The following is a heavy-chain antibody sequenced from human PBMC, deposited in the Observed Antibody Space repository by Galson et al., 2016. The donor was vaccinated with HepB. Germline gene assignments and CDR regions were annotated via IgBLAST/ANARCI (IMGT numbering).Heavy chain of an antibody. Sequence: SLRLSCAASGFTFSSYSMNWVRQAPGKGLERVSYIGDTGSRIYYADSAKGRFTISRDNAKNSVYLQMNSLRDDDTAVYYCARDVSPYASPPDYWGQGTLVTVSS. V-gene: IGHV3-48*02. CDR1: GFTFSSYS. J-gene: IGHJ4*02. D-gene: IGHD2-2*01. CDR2: IGDTGSRI. CDR3: ARDVSPYASPPDY.